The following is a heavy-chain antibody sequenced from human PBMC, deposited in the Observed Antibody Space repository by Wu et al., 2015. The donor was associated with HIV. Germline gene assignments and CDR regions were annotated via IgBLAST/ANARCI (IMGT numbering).Heavy chain of an antibody. CDR3: ARDNELIGLGNYLIDYFDY. D-gene: IGHD3-10*01. Sequence: QVQLVQSGAEVKKPGASVKVSCKASGYTFTNYGFSWVRQAPGQGLEWVGWISPYNGNTNYAQNFQGRVAMTTDTSISTAYMELRSLRPDDTAVYYCARDNELIGLGNYLIDYFDYWGQGTLVTVSS. J-gene: IGHJ4*02. V-gene: IGHV1-18*01. CDR2: ISPYNGNT. CDR1: GYTFTNYG.